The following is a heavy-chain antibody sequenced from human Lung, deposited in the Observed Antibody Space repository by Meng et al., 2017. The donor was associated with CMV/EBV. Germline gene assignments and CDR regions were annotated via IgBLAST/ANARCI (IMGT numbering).Heavy chain of an antibody. CDR3: AHSRMGVSDVAV. CDR1: GFAISARCVR. CDR2: TDGNGNT. J-gene: IGHJ4*02. D-gene: IGHD6-19*01. V-gene: IGHV2-5*01. Sequence: TFSGFAISARCVRLAWIRPPPGHAWEWLALTDGNGNTCYSPSLNSIRIITKDTTKNKAVLTRTNRDPVDAGTYYCAHSRMGVSDVAVWGQGTLVTVSS.